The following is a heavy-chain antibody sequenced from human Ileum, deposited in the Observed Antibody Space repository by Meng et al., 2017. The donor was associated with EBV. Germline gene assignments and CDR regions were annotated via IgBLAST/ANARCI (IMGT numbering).Heavy chain of an antibody. D-gene: IGHD6-19*01. J-gene: IGHJ4*02. Sequence: QVQLQESGPGLVKPSETLSLTCSVSGGSVSSGGNYWSWIRQPPGKGLEWIGHIYNSGSTNYNPSLKSRVTISVDTSKNQFSLKLSSVTAADTAVYYCARDGYSSGSDWGQGTLVTVSS. CDR2: IYNSGST. CDR3: ARDGYSSGSD. CDR1: GGSVSSGGNY. V-gene: IGHV4-61*08.